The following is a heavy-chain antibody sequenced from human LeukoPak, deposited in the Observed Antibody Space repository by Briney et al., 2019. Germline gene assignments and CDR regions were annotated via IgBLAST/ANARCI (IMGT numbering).Heavy chain of an antibody. V-gene: IGHV3-33*06. D-gene: IGHD1-7*01. CDR1: GFTFSSYG. CDR2: IWYDGSNK. J-gene: IGHJ4*02. CDR3: AKNHWNYRPARLSYFDY. Sequence: GGSLRLSCAASGFTFSSYGMHWVRQAPGKGLEWVAVIWYDGSNKYYADSVKGRFTISRDYSKNTLYLQMNSLRAEDTAVYYCAKNHWNYRPARLSYFDYWGQGTLVTVSS.